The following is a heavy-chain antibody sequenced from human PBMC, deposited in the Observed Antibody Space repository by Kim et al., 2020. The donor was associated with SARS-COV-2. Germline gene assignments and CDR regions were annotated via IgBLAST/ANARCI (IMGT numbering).Heavy chain of an antibody. J-gene: IGHJ4*02. CDR3: ARVSSGYSFDY. V-gene: IGHV4-31*02. D-gene: IGHD3-22*01. Sequence: TYYNPSLKSRVTISVDTSKNQFSLKLSSVTAADTAVYYCARVSSGYSFDYWGQGTLVTVSS. CDR2: T.